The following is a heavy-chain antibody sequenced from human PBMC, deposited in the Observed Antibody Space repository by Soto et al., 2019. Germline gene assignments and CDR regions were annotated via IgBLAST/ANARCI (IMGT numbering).Heavy chain of an antibody. CDR1: GYTFTGYY. Sequence: QVQLVHSGAEVKKPGASVKVSCKASGYTFTGYYMHWVRQAPGQGLEWMGWINPNSGCTHYAQKFQGRVTMTRDTSLSTAYMELSRLSSDDTAVYYCASVISSSDYYYYGMDVWGHGTTVTVAS. CDR2: INPNSGCT. V-gene: IGHV1-2*02. D-gene: IGHD6-6*01. CDR3: ASVISSSDYYYYGMDV. J-gene: IGHJ6*02.